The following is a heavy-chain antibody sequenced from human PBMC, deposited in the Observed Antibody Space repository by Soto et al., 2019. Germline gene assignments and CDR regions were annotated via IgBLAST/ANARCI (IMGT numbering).Heavy chain of an antibody. J-gene: IGHJ3*02. CDR2: ISAYNGNT. D-gene: IGHD2-2*01. CDR1: GYTFTSYG. Sequence: ASVKVSCKASGYTFTSYGISWVRQASGQGLEWMGWISAYNGNTNYAQKLQGRVTMTTDTSTSTAYMELRSLRSDDTAVYYCASSQLLPDDAFDIWGQGTMVTVSS. V-gene: IGHV1-18*01. CDR3: ASSQLLPDDAFDI.